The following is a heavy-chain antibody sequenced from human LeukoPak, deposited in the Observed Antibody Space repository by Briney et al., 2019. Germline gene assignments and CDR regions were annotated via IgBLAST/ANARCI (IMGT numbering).Heavy chain of an antibody. J-gene: IGHJ5*02. Sequence: GASVKVSCKASGYTFTSYYMHWVRQAPGQGLEWMGWISTYNGNTNYAQKLRGRVTMTTDTSTSTAYMELRSLRSDDTAVYYCARDAYYDYVWGSYRYNWFDPWGXXTLVTVSS. CDR3: ARDAYYDYVWGSYRYNWFDP. CDR2: ISTYNGNT. CDR1: GYTFTSYY. V-gene: IGHV1-18*01. D-gene: IGHD3-16*02.